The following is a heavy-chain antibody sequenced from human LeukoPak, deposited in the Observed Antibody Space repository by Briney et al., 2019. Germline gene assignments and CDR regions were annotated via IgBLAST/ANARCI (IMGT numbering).Heavy chain of an antibody. J-gene: IGHJ5*02. V-gene: IGHV4-4*07. D-gene: IGHD6-13*01. CDR3: ARYIAAAGYNWFDP. Sequence: PSETLSLTCTVSGGSISSYYWSWIRQPAGKGLEWIGRIYISGSTNYNPSLKSRVTMSVDTSKNQFSLKLSSVTAADTAVYYCARYIAAAGYNWFDPWGQGTLVTVSS. CDR2: IYISGST. CDR1: GGSISSYY.